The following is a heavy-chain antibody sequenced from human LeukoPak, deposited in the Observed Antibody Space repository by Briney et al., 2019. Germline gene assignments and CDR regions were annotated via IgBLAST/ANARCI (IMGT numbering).Heavy chain of an antibody. J-gene: IGHJ1*01. CDR1: GYSFTGNY. CDR2: LNPNSGDT. CDR3: ARGYYDSSDFEYFQH. V-gene: IGHV1-2*02. Sequence: ASVKVSCKASGYSFTGNYMHWVRQAPGQGLEWMGWLNPNSGDTNFAQKFQGRVTMTRDTSISTVYMELSRPRSDDTAVFYCARGYYDSSDFEYFQHWGQGTLVTVSS. D-gene: IGHD3-22*01.